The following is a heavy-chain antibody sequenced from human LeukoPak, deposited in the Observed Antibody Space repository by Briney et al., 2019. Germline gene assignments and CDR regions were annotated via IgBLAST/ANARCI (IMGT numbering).Heavy chain of an antibody. CDR1: GFTFSRYS. CDR3: ASTLTRWTFDY. D-gene: IGHD4-23*01. V-gene: IGHV3-21*01. J-gene: IGHJ4*02. Sequence: GGSLRLSCAASGFTFSRYSMNWVRQAPGKGLEWVSPISSTSTYMYYADSVKGRFTISRDNAKNSLYLQMNSLRAEDTAVYFCASTLTRWTFDYWGQGRLVTVSS. CDR2: ISSTSTYM.